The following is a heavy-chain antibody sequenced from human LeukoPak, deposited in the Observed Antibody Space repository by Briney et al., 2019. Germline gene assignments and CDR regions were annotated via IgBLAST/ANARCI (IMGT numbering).Heavy chain of an antibody. CDR2: ISSSRYI. D-gene: IGHD3-9*01. Sequence: KPGGSRRLSCAASGVTFSRYSMNWVRQTPGKGPEWVSSISSSRYIYYADSVKGRFTISRDNAKNSLYLQMNSLRAEDTAVYYCARVDYDILTGYYIYAFDIWGRGTIDPVSS. V-gene: IGHV3-21*01. J-gene: IGHJ3*02. CDR1: GVTFSRYS. CDR3: ARVDYDILTGYYIYAFDI.